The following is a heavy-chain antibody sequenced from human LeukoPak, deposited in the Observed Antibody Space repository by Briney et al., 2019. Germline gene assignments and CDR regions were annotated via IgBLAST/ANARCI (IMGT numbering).Heavy chain of an antibody. J-gene: IGHJ6*03. Sequence: GGSLRLSCAASGFTFITYNMNWVRQAPGKGLEWVANIKQDGSEKYYVDSVKGRFTISRDNAKNSLYLQMNSLRAEDTAVYYCARAVSRYDFWNYYYMDVWGKGTTVTVSS. CDR2: IKQDGSEK. CDR3: ARAVSRYDFWNYYYMDV. V-gene: IGHV3-7*01. D-gene: IGHD3-3*01. CDR1: GFTFITYN.